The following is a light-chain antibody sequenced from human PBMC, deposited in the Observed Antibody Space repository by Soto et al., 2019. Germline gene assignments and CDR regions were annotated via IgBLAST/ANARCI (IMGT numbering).Light chain of an antibody. CDR1: QSAGSN. CDR2: GAP. Sequence: EIVMTQSPVTLSVSPGERATLSCRASQSAGSNLAWYQQKPGQAPRLLIYGAPTRATGVPARFSGSGSGTDFTLTISSLQSEDFAVYYCQQSNDWPLTFGGGTKVEIK. J-gene: IGKJ4*01. CDR3: QQSNDWPLT. V-gene: IGKV3-15*01.